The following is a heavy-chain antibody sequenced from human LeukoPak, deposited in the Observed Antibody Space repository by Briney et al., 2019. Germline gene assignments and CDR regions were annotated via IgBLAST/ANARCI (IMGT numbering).Heavy chain of an antibody. V-gene: IGHV1-69*05. CDR1: GGTFSSYA. D-gene: IGHD5-12*01. CDR3: ARVRGGYDTRNWFDP. Sequence: SVKVSCKASGGTFSSYAISWVRQAPGQGLEWMGGIIPIFGTANYARKFQGRVTITTDESTSTAYMELSSLRSEDTAVYYCARVRGGYDTRNWFDPWGQGTLVTVSS. J-gene: IGHJ5*02. CDR2: IIPIFGTA.